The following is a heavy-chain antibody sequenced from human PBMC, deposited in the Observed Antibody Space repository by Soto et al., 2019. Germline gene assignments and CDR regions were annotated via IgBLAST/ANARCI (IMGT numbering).Heavy chain of an antibody. CDR3: ARSPITMIVVVIDAFDI. V-gene: IGHV1-69*13. D-gene: IGHD3-22*01. CDR2: IIPIFGTA. CDR1: GGTFSSYA. Sequence: SVKVSCKASGGTFSSYAISWVRQAPGQGLEWMGGIIPIFGTANYAQKFQGRVTITADESTSTAYMELSSLRSDDTAVYYCARSPITMIVVVIDAFDIWGQGTMVTVSS. J-gene: IGHJ3*02.